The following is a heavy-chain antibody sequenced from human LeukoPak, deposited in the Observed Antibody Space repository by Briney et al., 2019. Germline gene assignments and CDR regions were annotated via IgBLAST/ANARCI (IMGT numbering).Heavy chain of an antibody. D-gene: IGHD3-22*01. Sequence: SGGSLRLSCAASGFIFSTYAMQWVRQAPGKGLEWLAVISYDGSKIYYADSVKGRFTISRDNFEKTLDLQINSLTVEDTAVYYCVSSPADNYERSGYYSDSWGQGTLVTVSS. CDR3: VSSPADNYERSGYYSDS. CDR1: GFIFSTYA. V-gene: IGHV3-30*04. CDR2: ISYDGSKI. J-gene: IGHJ4*02.